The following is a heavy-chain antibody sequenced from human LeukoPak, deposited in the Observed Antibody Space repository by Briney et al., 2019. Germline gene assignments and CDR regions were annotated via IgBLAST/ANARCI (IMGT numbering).Heavy chain of an antibody. CDR3: ARDGYYYGSGSYYPDY. J-gene: IGHJ4*02. Sequence: PGRSLRLSCAASGFTFSSYAMHWVRQAPGKGLEWVAVISYDGSNKYYADSVKGRFTISRDNSKNTLYLQMNSLRVEDTAVYYCARDGYYYGSGSYYPDYWGQGTLVTVSS. V-gene: IGHV3-30*04. D-gene: IGHD3-10*01. CDR1: GFTFSSYA. CDR2: ISYDGSNK.